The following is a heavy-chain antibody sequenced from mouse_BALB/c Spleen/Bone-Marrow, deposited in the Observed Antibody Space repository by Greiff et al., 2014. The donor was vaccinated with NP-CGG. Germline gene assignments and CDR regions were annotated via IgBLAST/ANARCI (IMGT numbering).Heavy chain of an antibody. D-gene: IGHD2-4*01. Sequence: EVKLEESGGGLVKPGGSLKLSCAASGFTFSSYAMSWVRQTPEKRLEWVATISSGGSYTYYPDSVKGRFTISRDNAKNTLYLQMSSLRSEDRAMYYCARHGITRLLDYWGQGTTLTVSS. J-gene: IGHJ2*01. CDR3: ARHGITRLLDY. CDR2: ISSGGSYT. CDR1: GFTFSSYA. V-gene: IGHV5-9-3*01.